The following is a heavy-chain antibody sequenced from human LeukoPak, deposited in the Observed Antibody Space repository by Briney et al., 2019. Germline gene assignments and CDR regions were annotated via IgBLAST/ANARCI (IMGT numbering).Heavy chain of an antibody. CDR3: ARDQVFGYYDSSSPT. CDR2: INPNSGGT. CDR1: GYTFTGYY. D-gene: IGHD3-22*01. V-gene: IGHV1-2*02. J-gene: IGHJ5*02. Sequence: ASVKVSCKASGYTFTGYYMHWVRQAPGQGLEWMGWINPNSGGTNYAQKFQGRVTMTRDTSISTAYMELSRLRSDDTAVYYCARDQVFGYYDSSSPTWGQGTLVTVSS.